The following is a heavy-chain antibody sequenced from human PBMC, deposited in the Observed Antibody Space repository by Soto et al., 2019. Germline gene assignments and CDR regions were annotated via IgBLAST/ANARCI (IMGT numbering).Heavy chain of an antibody. J-gene: IGHJ6*03. CDR1: GFSFRNYW. CDR2: INNDGSST. CDR3: AMGTMDV. V-gene: IGHV3-74*01. D-gene: IGHD7-27*01. Sequence: EVQLVESGGGLVQSGGSLRLSCAASGFSFRNYWMQWVRQVPGKGLVWLSRINNDGSSTDYADSVKGRFTISRDNVKDTEHLHMNSLRVDDTAVYYCAMGTMDVLCRGTTVTVSS.